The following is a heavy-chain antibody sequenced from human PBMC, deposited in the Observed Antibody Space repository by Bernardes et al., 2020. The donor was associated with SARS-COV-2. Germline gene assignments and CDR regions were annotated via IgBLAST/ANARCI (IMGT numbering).Heavy chain of an antibody. CDR3: ATASPLRYYIAWFDA. CDR2: FDPEDGET. V-gene: IGHV1-24*01. J-gene: IGHJ5*02. Sequence: ASVKVSCKVSGYTLTELSMHWVRQAPGKGLEWMGGFDPEDGETIYAQKFQGRVTMTEDTSTDTAYMELSSLRSEDTAVYYCATASPLRYYIAWFDAWVQGTLVTVSS. D-gene: IGHD3-9*01. CDR1: GYTLTELS.